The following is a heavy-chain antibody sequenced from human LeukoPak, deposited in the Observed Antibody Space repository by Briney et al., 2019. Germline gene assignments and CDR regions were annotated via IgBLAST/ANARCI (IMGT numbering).Heavy chain of an antibody. Sequence: KTGGSLRLSCAGSGFTFSNAWMSWVRQAPGKGLEWVGHIKSNIDGGTTGYAAPVKGRFTISRDDSRNTLFLQMNSLKTEDTGVYYCTTELGLWYGVRYFDDWGQGTPVTVSS. CDR1: GFTFSNAW. CDR3: TTELGLWYGVRYFDD. J-gene: IGHJ4*02. V-gene: IGHV3-15*01. D-gene: IGHD3-10*01. CDR2: IKSNIDGGTT.